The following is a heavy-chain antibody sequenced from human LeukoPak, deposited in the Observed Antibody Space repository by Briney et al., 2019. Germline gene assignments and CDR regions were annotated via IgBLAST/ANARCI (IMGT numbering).Heavy chain of an antibody. J-gene: IGHJ6*02. CDR2: IIPILGIA. CDR3: ARNRLYSSSWPDYYYYGMDV. Sequence: ASVKVSCKASGGTFSSYTISWVRQAPGQGLEWMGRIIPILGIANYAQKFQGRVTITADKSTSTAYVELSSLRSEDTAVYYCARNRLYSSSWPDYYYYGMDVWGQGTTVTVSS. CDR1: GGTFSSYT. V-gene: IGHV1-69*02. D-gene: IGHD6-13*01.